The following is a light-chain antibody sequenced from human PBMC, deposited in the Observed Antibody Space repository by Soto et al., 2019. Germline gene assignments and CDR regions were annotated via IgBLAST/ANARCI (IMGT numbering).Light chain of an antibody. Sequence: EIVMTQSPATLSVSPGERATLSCRASQSVSSNLAWYQQKPGQAPRLLIYGASTRATGIPARFSGSGSGTEVTLTISSLQSEDFAVYYCQQYNNWPLTFGQGTKV. CDR3: QQYNNWPLT. V-gene: IGKV3-15*01. J-gene: IGKJ1*01. CDR2: GAS. CDR1: QSVSSN.